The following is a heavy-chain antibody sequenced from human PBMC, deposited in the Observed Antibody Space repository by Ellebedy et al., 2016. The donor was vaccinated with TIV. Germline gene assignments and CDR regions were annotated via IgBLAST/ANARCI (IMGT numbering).Heavy chain of an antibody. Sequence: GGSLRLSCAASGFTFSHYWMTWVRQAPGKGLQWVAHISQDGRETYYVDSVKGRFTISRDNANNSLNLQMISLRVEDTAVYYCVRDGAYGDYSPGYYGLNVWGQGTAVTVSS. D-gene: IGHD4-17*01. CDR1: GFTFSHYW. CDR3: VRDGAYGDYSPGYYGLNV. V-gene: IGHV3-7*03. CDR2: ISQDGRET. J-gene: IGHJ6*02.